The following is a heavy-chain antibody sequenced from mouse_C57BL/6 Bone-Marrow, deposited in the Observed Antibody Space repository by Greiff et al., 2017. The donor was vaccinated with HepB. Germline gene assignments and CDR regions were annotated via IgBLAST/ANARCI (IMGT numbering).Heavy chain of an antibody. CDR1: GFSLTSYG. V-gene: IGHV2-2*01. CDR3: ASNRYAMDY. J-gene: IGHJ4*01. CDR2: IWSGGST. Sequence: VQVVESGPGLVQPSQSLSITCTVSGFSLTSYGVHWVRQSPGKGLEWLGVIWSGGSTDYNAAFISRLSISKDNSKSQVFFKMNSLQADDTAIYYCASNRYAMDYWGQGTSVTVSS.